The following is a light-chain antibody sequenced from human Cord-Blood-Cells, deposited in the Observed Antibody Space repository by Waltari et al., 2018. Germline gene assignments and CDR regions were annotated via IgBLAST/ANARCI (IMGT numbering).Light chain of an antibody. CDR3: QQYDNLPLT. CDR2: DAS. J-gene: IGKJ4*01. V-gene: IGKV1-33*01. Sequence: DIQMTQSPSSLSASVVDRVTITCQASQDISNYLNWYQQKPGKAPKLLIYDASTLETGVPSRFSGSGSGTDFTFTISSLQPEDIATYYCQQYDNLPLTFGGGTKVEIK. CDR1: QDISNY.